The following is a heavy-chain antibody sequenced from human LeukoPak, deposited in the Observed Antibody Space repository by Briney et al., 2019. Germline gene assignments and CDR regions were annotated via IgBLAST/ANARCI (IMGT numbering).Heavy chain of an antibody. CDR3: ARAKLQYFDWLWEFDY. J-gene: IGHJ4*02. CDR2: INHSGST. Sequence: PSETLSLTCAVYGGSFSGYYWSWIRQPPGKGLEWIGEINHSGSTNYNPSLKSRVTISVDTSKNQFSLKLSSVTAADTAVYYCARAKLQYFDWLWEFDYWGRGTLVTVSS. V-gene: IGHV4-34*01. CDR1: GGSFSGYY. D-gene: IGHD3-9*01.